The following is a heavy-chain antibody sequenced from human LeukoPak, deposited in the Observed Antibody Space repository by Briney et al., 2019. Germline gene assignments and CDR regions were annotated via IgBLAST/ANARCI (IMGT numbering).Heavy chain of an antibody. J-gene: IGHJ4*02. D-gene: IGHD3-22*01. CDR1: GFTFSSSA. CDR2: ISGSGGST. CDR3: AKDSTYYYDSSGSAIWDY. Sequence: GGSLRLSCAASGFTFSSSAMSWVRQAPGKGLEWVSAISGSGGSTYYADSVKGRFTISRDNSKNTLYLQMNSLRAEDTAVYYCAKDSTYYYDSSGSAIWDYWGQGTLVTVSS. V-gene: IGHV3-23*01.